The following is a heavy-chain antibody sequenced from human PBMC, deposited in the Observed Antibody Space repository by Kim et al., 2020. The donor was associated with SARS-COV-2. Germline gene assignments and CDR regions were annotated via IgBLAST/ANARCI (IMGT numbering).Heavy chain of an antibody. CDR3: ARFGLEAALDC. J-gene: IGHJ4*02. CDR2: EE. D-gene: IGHD3-3*01. Sequence: EEYEVDSVKGRFTISGDKSKNSRHLKMNSLRAEDTAVYSCARFGLEAALDCWGQGTLVTVSS. V-gene: IGHV3-7*01.